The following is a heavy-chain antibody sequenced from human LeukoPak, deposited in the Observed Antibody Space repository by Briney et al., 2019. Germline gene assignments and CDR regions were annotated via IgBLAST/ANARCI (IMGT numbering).Heavy chain of an antibody. CDR1: GFTFNAYT. CDR2: VTGGHGVT. CDR3: ARDQSTTALSEY. J-gene: IGHJ4*02. D-gene: IGHD1-7*01. V-gene: IGHV3-23*01. Sequence: SGGSLRLSCAASGFTFNAYTLTWVRQAPGKRPEWLAAVTGGHGVTYYADSVRGRFTISRDNSRNTLYLQMTGLTAEDTAVYYCARDQSTTALSEYGGQGTLVAVS.